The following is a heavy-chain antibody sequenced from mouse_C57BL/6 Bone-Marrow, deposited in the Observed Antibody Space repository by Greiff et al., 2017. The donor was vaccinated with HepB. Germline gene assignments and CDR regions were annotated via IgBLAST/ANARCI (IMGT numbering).Heavy chain of an antibody. CDR1: GYTFTSYW. CDR2: IYPGNSDT. D-gene: IGHD2-5*01. J-gene: IGHJ3*01. V-gene: IGHV1-5*01. CDR3: TRSLYSNFPWFAY. Sequence: EVKLVESGTVLARPGASVKMSCKTSGYTFTSYWMHWVKQRPGQGLEWIGAIYPGNSDTSYNQKFKGKAKLTAVTSASTAYMELSSLTNEDSAVYYCTRSLYSNFPWFAYWGQGTLVTVSA.